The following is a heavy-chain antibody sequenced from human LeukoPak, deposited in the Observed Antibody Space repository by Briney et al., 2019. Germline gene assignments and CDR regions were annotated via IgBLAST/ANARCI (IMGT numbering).Heavy chain of an antibody. CDR1: GGSFSGYY. Sequence: SETLSLTCAVYGGSFSGYYWSGLRQPPGKGLEGIGEINHSGSTNYNPSLTSRVTISVDTSKNQFYLKLSSVTASHTAVYYCAEPTVTNYYFYMDVWGKGTTVTVSS. CDR2: INHSGST. V-gene: IGHV4-34*01. D-gene: IGHD4-11*01. J-gene: IGHJ6*03. CDR3: AEPTVTNYYFYMDV.